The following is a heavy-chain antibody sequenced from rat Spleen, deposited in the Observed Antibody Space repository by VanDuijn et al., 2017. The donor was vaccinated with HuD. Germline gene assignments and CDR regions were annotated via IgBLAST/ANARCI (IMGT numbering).Heavy chain of an antibody. CDR1: GFTFGDYY. Sequence: EVQLVESGGGLVQPGRSLKLSCAASGFTFGDYYMAWVRQAPTRGLEWVASINYDGDAIHYRDSVKGRFTISRDNAKSSLHLQMDSLRSEDTATYYCTTARNVPSYWYFDFWGPGTMVTVSS. V-gene: IGHV5-20*01. CDR2: INYDGDAI. D-gene: IGHD1-12*01. CDR3: TTARNVPSYWYFDF. J-gene: IGHJ1*01.